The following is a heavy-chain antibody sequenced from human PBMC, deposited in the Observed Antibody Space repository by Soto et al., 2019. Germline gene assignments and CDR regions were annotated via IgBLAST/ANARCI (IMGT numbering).Heavy chain of an antibody. V-gene: IGHV1-69*01. D-gene: IGHD1-26*01. CDR1: GGTFSSYA. CDR3: ARERISRVGDYYYYGMDV. Sequence: QVQLVQSGAEVKKPGSSVKVSCKASGGTFSSYAISWVRQAPGQGLEWLGGIIPIFGTANYAQKFQGRVTITADETMSTAYMELSSLRSEDTAVYYCARERISRVGDYYYYGMDVWGQGTTVTVSS. J-gene: IGHJ6*02. CDR2: IIPIFGTA.